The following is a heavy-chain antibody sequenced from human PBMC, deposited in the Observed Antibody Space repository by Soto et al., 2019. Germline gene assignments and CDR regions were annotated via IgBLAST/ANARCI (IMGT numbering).Heavy chain of an antibody. D-gene: IGHD2-15*01. CDR2: IYYSGST. J-gene: IGHJ6*02. CDR1: GGSISSYY. CDR3: ASGTMTTPYYYYYYGMDV. V-gene: IGHV4-59*01. Sequence: QVQLQESGPGLVKPSETLSLTCTVSGGSISSYYWSWIRQPPGKGLEWIGYIYYSGSTNYNPSLKSRVTISVDTSKNQFSLKLSSVTAADTAVYYCASGTMTTPYYYYYYGMDVWGQGTTVTVSS.